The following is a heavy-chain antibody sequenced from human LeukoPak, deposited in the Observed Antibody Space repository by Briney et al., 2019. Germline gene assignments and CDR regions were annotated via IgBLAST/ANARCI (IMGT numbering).Heavy chain of an antibody. CDR1: GFTVSSNY. D-gene: IGHD5-18*01. Sequence: GGSLRLSCAASGFTVSSNYMNWVRQAPGKGLESVSVINSGGNAYYAASVKGRFTISRDNSKNMLYLQMNSLRADDTAVYYCARGFFLGYSYGLGDYYGMDVWGQGTTVTVSS. J-gene: IGHJ6*02. CDR2: INSGGNA. CDR3: ARGFFLGYSYGLGDYYGMDV. V-gene: IGHV3-53*01.